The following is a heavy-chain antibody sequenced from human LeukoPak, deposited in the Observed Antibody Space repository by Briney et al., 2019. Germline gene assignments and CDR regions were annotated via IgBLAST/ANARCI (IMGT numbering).Heavy chain of an antibody. CDR1: GFTFDDYG. CDR3: ARDDYYGSGSYSTDY. D-gene: IGHD3-10*01. Sequence: TGGSLRLSCAASGFTFDDYGMGWVRQAPGKGLEWVSGINWNGGSTGYADSVKGRFTISRDNAKNSLYLQMNSLRAEDTALYYCARDDYYGSGSYSTDYWGQGTLVTVSS. J-gene: IGHJ4*02. V-gene: IGHV3-20*04. CDR2: INWNGGST.